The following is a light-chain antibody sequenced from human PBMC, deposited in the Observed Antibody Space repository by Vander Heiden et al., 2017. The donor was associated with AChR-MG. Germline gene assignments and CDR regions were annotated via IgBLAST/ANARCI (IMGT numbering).Light chain of an antibody. Sequence: DIQMTQSPSTLSASVGDRVTITCRASQSISSWLAWYQQKPGKAPKLLIYDASSLESGVPSRFSGSGSGTEFTLTISSLQPDDFATYYCQQYNSYSYKVGQGTKLEIK. CDR2: DAS. J-gene: IGKJ2*01. V-gene: IGKV1-5*01. CDR1: QSISSW. CDR3: QQYNSYSYK.